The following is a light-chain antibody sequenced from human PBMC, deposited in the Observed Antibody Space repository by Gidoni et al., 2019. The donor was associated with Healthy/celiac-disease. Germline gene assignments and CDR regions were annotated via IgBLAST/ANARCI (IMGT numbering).Light chain of an antibody. CDR3: LIWPSSAWV. CDR1: SGINVGTYR. Sequence: QAGLTQPATRAAAPGAAASHTGTLRSGINVGTYRIYWYQQKPGSPPQYLLRYKSDSDKQQGSGFPRRFSGSQDASANAGIFLLSGLQSEDEADYYCLIWPSSAWVFGGGPKLTVL. CDR2: YKSDSDK. V-gene: IGLV5-45*01. J-gene: IGLJ3*02.